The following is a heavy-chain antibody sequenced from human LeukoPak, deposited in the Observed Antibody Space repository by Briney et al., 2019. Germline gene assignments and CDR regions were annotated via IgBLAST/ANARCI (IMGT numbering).Heavy chain of an antibody. Sequence: GGSLRLSCAASGFTFSSFPMSWVRQAPGKGLEWVSVISGGGVSTYYADSVKGRFTISRDNTKNSLYLHMSSLRADDTAVYFCATVAGYFDYWGQGTLVTVSS. J-gene: IGHJ4*02. D-gene: IGHD2-21*01. CDR2: ISGGGVST. V-gene: IGHV3-23*01. CDR1: GFTFSSFP. CDR3: ATVAGYFDY.